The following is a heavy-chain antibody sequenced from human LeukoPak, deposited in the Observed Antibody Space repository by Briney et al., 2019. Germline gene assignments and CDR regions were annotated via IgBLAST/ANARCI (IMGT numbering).Heavy chain of an antibody. CDR3: AMNIRIKSSVMDV. J-gene: IGHJ6*04. V-gene: IGHV1-69*05. CDR1: GGTFSSYA. CDR2: IIPIFGTA. Sequence: ASVKVSCKASGGTFSSYAISWVRQAPGQGLEWMGGIIPIFGTANYAQKFQGRVTITTDESTSTAYMELSSLRSEDTAVYYCAMNIRIKSSVMDVWGKGTTVTVSS. D-gene: IGHD2/OR15-2a*01.